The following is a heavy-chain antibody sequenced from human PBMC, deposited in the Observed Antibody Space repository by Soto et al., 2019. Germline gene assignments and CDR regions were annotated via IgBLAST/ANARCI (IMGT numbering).Heavy chain of an antibody. J-gene: IGHJ5*02. CDR1: GDSISNSRFY. D-gene: IGHD3-22*01. CDR3: ARDFFYSSDYTTTWFDP. Sequence: XLQLQESGPGQVKSSETLSLTCSVSGDSISNSRFYWAWIRQPPGEGLEWIGSIYHTGHAYYNPSLTSRFTISVDTSKIPFSLQLAYVTAADAALYYCARDFFYSSDYTTTWFDPWGQGTLVTVSS. CDR2: IYHTGHA. V-gene: IGHV4-39*01.